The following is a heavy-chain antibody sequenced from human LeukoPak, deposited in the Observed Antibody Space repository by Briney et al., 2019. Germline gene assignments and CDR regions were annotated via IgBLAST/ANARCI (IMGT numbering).Heavy chain of an antibody. J-gene: IGHJ1*01. D-gene: IGHD4/OR15-4a*01. Sequence: GGSLRLFCAASGFTFSNHWMHWVRQAPGKALVWVSRINSDGNSTSYADSMKGRFTISRDNANNTLYLKMNSVRAEDTAVYYCARLPYRTGTIEHWGQGTLVTV. CDR1: GFTFSNHW. CDR2: INSDGNST. V-gene: IGHV3-74*01. CDR3: ARLPYRTGTIEH.